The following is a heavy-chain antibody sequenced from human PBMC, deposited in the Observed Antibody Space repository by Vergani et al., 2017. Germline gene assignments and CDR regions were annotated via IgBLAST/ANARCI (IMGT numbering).Heavy chain of an antibody. V-gene: IGHV3-23*01. Sequence: EVQLLESGGSLKQPEGSVRLSCAASGFTFSTYAMHWVRQAPGKGLEWVSALTGCGGSTYYADSFKGRFIISRDNSRDTLYLQMNSLRPEETATYYCVKDAGSYENFFDSWGQGTLVTVSS. CDR3: VKDAGSYENFFDS. D-gene: IGHD1-26*01. CDR2: LTGCGGST. J-gene: IGHJ4*02. CDR1: GFTFSTYA.